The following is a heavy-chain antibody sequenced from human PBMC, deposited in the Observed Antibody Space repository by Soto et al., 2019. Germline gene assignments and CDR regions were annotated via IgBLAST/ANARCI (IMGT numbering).Heavy chain of an antibody. CDR1: GGSIDNFY. Sequence: PSETLSLTCTVSGGSIDNFYWSWIRQPPGKGLEWIGYIYSSGSTNYNPSLKSRVTISVDTSKNQFSLKLSSVTAADTAVYFCARDYTYFTVTTSGGMDVWGQGTTVTVSS. D-gene: IGHD4-17*01. CDR3: ARDYTYFTVTTSGGMDV. CDR2: IYSSGST. J-gene: IGHJ6*02. V-gene: IGHV4-59*01.